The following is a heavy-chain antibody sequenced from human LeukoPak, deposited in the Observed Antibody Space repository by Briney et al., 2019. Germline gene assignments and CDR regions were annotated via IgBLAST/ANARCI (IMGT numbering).Heavy chain of an antibody. Sequence: RSGGSLTLSCAASGFTFSNFAMSWIRQAPGKALKWVSSISGTGGSTYYADSVKSRFTISRDNSKNTLYLQMNRLRAEDTALYYCAKVSRGWYWNYFDYWGQGTLVTVSS. CDR1: GFTFSNFA. V-gene: IGHV3-23*01. CDR2: ISGTGGST. J-gene: IGHJ4*02. CDR3: AKVSRGWYWNYFDY. D-gene: IGHD6-19*01.